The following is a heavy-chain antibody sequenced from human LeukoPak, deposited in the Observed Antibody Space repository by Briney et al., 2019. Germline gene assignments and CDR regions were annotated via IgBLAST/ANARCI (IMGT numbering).Heavy chain of an antibody. J-gene: IGHJ6*03. CDR1: GGSFSGYY. CDR2: INHSGST. Sequence: SETLSLTCAVYGGSFSGYYWSWIRQPPGKGLEWIGEINHSGSTNYNPSPKTRVTISVDTSKNQFSLKLSSVTAADTAVYYCARLRFLEWHYYYYMDVWGKGTTVTVSS. V-gene: IGHV4-34*01. CDR3: ARLRFLEWHYYYYMDV. D-gene: IGHD3-3*01.